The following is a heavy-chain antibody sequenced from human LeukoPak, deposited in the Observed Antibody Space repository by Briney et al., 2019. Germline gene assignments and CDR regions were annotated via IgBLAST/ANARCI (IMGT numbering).Heavy chain of an antibody. Sequence: PSETLSLTRTVSGGSISSYYWSWIRQPAGKGLEWIGRIYTSGSTNYNPSLKSRVTISVDTSKRQISLKLTSVTAADTAVYYCARSFDGSGLGYYFDYWGQGTLVTVSS. CDR1: GGSISSYY. CDR3: ARSFDGSGLGYYFDY. CDR2: IYTSGST. V-gene: IGHV4-4*07. D-gene: IGHD6-25*01. J-gene: IGHJ4*02.